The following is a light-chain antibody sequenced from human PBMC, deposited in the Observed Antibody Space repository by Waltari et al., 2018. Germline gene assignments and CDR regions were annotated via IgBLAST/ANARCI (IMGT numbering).Light chain of an antibody. V-gene: IGKV1-39*01. CDR1: QSISSY. CDR2: AAS. CDR3: QQSYSTPRWT. Sequence: DIQMTQSQSSLSASVGDRVTITCRTSQSISSYLNWYQQKPGKAPNLLIYAASSLQSGVPSRFSGSGSGTDFTLTISSLQPEDFATYYCQQSYSTPRWTFGQGTKVEIK. J-gene: IGKJ1*01.